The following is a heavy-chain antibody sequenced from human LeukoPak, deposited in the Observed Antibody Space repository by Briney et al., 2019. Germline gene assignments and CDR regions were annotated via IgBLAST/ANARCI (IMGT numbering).Heavy chain of an antibody. V-gene: IGHV1-8*03. J-gene: IGHJ3*02. CDR2: MNPNSGNT. D-gene: IGHD6-13*01. CDR3: AREVQYSSSWSDAFDI. CDR1: GYTFTSYD. Sequence: ASVKVSCKASGYTFTSYDINWVRQATGQGLEWMGWMNPNSGNTGYAQKFQGRVTITRNTSISTAYMELSSLRSEDTAVYYCAREVQYSSSWSDAFDIWGQGTMVTVSS.